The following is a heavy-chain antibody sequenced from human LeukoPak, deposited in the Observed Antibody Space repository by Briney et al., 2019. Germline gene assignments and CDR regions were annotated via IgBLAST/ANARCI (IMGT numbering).Heavy chain of an antibody. D-gene: IGHD4-17*01. CDR1: GFAFSDYS. CDR2: ITSDSNLI. V-gene: IGHV3-21*06. CDR3: ASGGTTVWGY. J-gene: IGHJ4*02. Sequence: GGSLRLSCAASGFAFSDYSMNWVRQAPGKGLEWISAITSDSNLIYYADSMRGRITISRDNAENSVYLQMNGLRAEDTAIYYCASGGTTVWGYWGQGALVIVSS.